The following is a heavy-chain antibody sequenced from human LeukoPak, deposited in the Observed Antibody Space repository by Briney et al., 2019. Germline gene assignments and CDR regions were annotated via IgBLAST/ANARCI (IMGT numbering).Heavy chain of an antibody. D-gene: IGHD6-19*01. J-gene: IGHJ4*02. Sequence: ASVKVSCKASGYSFINYGISWVRQAPGQGLEWMGWISAYTDDTRYAQKFQGRVTMTTDTSTRTAYMDLRSLRSDDTAVYYCARESRSSGEDYWGQGTLVSASS. CDR2: ISAYTDDT. CDR3: ARESRSSGEDY. V-gene: IGHV1-18*01. CDR1: GYSFINYG.